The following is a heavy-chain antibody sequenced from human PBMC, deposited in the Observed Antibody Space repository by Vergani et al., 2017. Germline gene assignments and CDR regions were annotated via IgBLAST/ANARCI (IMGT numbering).Heavy chain of an antibody. J-gene: IGHJ4*02. CDR1: GVIFSNSA. CDR3: ATEKSSNTSPFVDD. CDR2: IRGHGDRT. V-gene: IGHV3-23*01. Sequence: EVPLLESGGGQVEAGGSLRLSCVASGVIFSNSAMSWVRQTSGKGLEWVSAIRGHGDRTYYADSVKGRFTIYRDNSQNTVYLQMNSLKAEDRSTYYCATEKSSNTSPFVDDWGQGTGVTV. D-gene: IGHD2/OR15-2a*01.